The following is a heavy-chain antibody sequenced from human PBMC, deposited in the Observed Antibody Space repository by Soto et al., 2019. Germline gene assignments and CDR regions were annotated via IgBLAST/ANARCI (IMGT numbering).Heavy chain of an antibody. CDR2: ILYSGST. V-gene: IGHV4-39*01. CDR3: ARLGSSGWYQGSYFAY. Sequence: QLQLQESGPGLVKPSETLSLTCIVSGGSITRNNHYWGWIRQSPGKGLEWIGSILYSGSTNYNPALKSRVTLSVETSNNQFSLKMSSVTAADTALYYCARLGSSGWYQGSYFAYWGQGTLVTVSS. D-gene: IGHD6-19*01. CDR1: GGSITRNNHY. J-gene: IGHJ4*02.